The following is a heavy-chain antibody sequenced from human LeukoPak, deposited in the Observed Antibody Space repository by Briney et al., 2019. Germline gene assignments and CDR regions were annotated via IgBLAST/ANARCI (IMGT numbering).Heavy chain of an antibody. CDR3: ASDYQDYGDYVIDY. CDR2: ISWNSGSI. Sequence: GRSLRLSCAASGFTFDDYTMHWVRQAPGKGLEWVSGISWNSGSIGYADSVKGRFTISRDNAKNSLYLQMNSLRSDDTAVYYCASDYQDYGDYVIDYWGQGTLVTVSS. V-gene: IGHV3-9*01. D-gene: IGHD4-17*01. J-gene: IGHJ4*02. CDR1: GFTFDDYT.